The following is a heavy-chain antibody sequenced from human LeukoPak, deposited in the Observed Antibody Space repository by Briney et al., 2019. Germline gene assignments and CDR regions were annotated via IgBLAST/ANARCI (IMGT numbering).Heavy chain of an antibody. J-gene: IGHJ3*02. CDR3: ARDEGYDNPGAFDI. V-gene: IGHV6-1*01. CDR2: TYYRSKWYN. CDR1: GDSVSSNSAA. D-gene: IGHD3-22*01. Sequence: PSQTLSLTCAISGDSVSSNSAAWNWIRQSPSRGLEWLGRTYYRSKWYNDYAVSVKSRITIDPDTSKNQFSLQLNSVTPEDTAVYYCARDEGYDNPGAFDIWGQGTMVTVSS.